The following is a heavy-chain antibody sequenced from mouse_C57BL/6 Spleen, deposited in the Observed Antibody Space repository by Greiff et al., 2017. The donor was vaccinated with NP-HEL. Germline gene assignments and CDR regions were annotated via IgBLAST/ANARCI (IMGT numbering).Heavy chain of an antibody. V-gene: IGHV3-6*01. J-gene: IGHJ4*01. Sequence: VQLQQSGPGLVKPSQSLSLTCSVTGYSITSGYYWNWIRQFPGNNLEWMGYISYDGSNNYNPSLKNRISITRDTSKNQFFLKLNSVTTEDTATYYCARGGDYEGMDYWGQGTSVTVSS. CDR3: ARGGDYEGMDY. CDR1: GYSITSGYY. CDR2: ISYDGSN.